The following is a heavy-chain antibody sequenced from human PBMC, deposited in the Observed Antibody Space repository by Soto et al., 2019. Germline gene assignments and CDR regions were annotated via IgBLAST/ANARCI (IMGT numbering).Heavy chain of an antibody. J-gene: IGHJ4*02. D-gene: IGHD1-1*01. Sequence: GGSLRLSCATSGFTFANYPMSWVRQAPGKGPEWLGFIRSQAYGGTADYAASVEGRFTISRDDSTSIAYLQMNNLKTEDTAVYYCTKNDDRGPDWGQGTLVTVSS. CDR3: TKNDDRGPD. V-gene: IGHV3-49*04. CDR2: IRSQAYGGTA. CDR1: GFTFANYP.